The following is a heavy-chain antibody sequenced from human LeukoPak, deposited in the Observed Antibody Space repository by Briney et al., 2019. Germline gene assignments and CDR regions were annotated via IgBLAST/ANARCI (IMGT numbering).Heavy chain of an antibody. CDR3: ARWCSSTSCLAHYYYYGMDV. Sequence: SETLSLTCAVYGGSFSGYYWSWIRQPPGKGLEWIGVINHSGSTNYNPSLKSRVAISVDTSKNQFSLKLSSVTAADTAVYYCARWCSSTSCLAHYYYYGMDVWGQGTTVTVSS. V-gene: IGHV4-34*01. J-gene: IGHJ6*02. D-gene: IGHD2-2*01. CDR1: GGSFSGYY. CDR2: INHSGST.